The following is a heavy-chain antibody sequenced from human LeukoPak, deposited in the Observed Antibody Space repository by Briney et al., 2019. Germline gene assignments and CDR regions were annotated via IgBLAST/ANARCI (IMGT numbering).Heavy chain of an antibody. V-gene: IGHV3-49*03. CDR3: TRVDVVVPAACFDY. CDR1: GFTFGDYA. J-gene: IGHJ4*02. D-gene: IGHD2-2*01. Sequence: GGSLRLSCTASGFTFGDYAMSWFRQAPGKGLEWVGFIRSKAYGGTTEYAASVKGRFTISRDDSKSIAYLQMNSLKTEDTAVYYCTRVDVVVPAACFDYWGQGTLVTVSS. CDR2: IRSKAYGGTT.